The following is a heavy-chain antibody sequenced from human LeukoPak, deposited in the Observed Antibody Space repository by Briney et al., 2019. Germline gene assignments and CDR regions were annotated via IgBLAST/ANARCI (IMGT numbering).Heavy chain of an antibody. CDR1: GFTFSSHS. J-gene: IGHJ4*02. D-gene: IGHD3-22*01. V-gene: IGHV3-48*01. CDR2: ISSGSSTI. CDR3: ARGAYYYED. Sequence: GGSLRLSCAASGFTFSSHSMNWVRQAPGKGLEWVSYISSGSSTIYYADSVKGRFTISRDNAKNSLYLQMNSLRAEDTAVYYCARGAYYYEDWGQGTLVTVSS.